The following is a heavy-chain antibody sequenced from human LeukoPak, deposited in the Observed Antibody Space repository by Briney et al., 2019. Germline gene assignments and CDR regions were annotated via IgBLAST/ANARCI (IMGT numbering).Heavy chain of an antibody. CDR3: ARVGPGYSGYSRGYNWFDP. CDR1: GGSFSGYY. D-gene: IGHD5-12*01. V-gene: IGHV4-34*01. J-gene: IGHJ5*02. CDR2: INHSGST. Sequence: SETLSLTCAVYGGSFSGYYWRWIRQPPGKGLEWIGEINHSGSTNYNPSLKSRVTISVDTSKNQFSLKLSSVTAADTAVYYCARVGPGYSGYSRGYNWFDPWGQGTLVTVSS.